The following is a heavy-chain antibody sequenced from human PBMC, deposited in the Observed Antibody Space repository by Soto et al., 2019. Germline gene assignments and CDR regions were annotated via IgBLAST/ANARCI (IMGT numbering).Heavy chain of an antibody. CDR2: IYWDDDK. D-gene: IGHD2-21*02. Sequence: QITLKESGPTLVKPTQTLTLTCTFSAFSLSTGGVGVGWIRQPPGKPLEWLALIYWDDDKRYSQSLRSRLTITKDTSKNQVVLTMTNMDPVDTATYYCIQSRCGGDCLQSYASYYYYGMDVWGQGTTVTVSS. J-gene: IGHJ6*02. CDR3: IQSRCGGDCLQSYASYYYYGMDV. V-gene: IGHV2-5*02. CDR1: AFSLSTGGVG.